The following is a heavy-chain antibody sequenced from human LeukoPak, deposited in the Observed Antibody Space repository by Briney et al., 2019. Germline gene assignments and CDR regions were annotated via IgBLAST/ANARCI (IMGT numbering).Heavy chain of an antibody. D-gene: IGHD6-13*01. CDR1: GYTFTSYD. V-gene: IGHV1-8*03. CDR3: ARSIAAAGLDAFDI. CDR2: MNPNSGNT. Sequence: ASVKVSCKASGYTFTSYDINWVRQATGQGLEWMGWMNPNSGNTGYAQKFQGRVTITRNTPISTAYMELSSLRSEDTAVYYCARSIAAAGLDAFDIWGQGTMVTVSS. J-gene: IGHJ3*02.